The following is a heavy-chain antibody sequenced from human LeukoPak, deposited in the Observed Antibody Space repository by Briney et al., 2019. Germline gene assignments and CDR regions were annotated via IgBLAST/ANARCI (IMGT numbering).Heavy chain of an antibody. CDR3: AKEYSSGWPFDY. CDR1: GFTFSSYA. J-gene: IGHJ4*02. Sequence: GGSLRLSCAASGFTFSSYAMSWVRQAPGKELEWVSATSTSGGSAYYADSVKGRFTISRDNSKNTLYPQMNSLRAEDTAVYYCAKEYSSGWPFDYWGQGTLVTVSS. CDR2: TSTSGGSA. V-gene: IGHV3-23*01. D-gene: IGHD6-19*01.